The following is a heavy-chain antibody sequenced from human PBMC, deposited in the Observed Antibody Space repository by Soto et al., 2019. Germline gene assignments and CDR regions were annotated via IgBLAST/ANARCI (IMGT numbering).Heavy chain of an antibody. CDR3: ARPGKYYFDY. Sequence: QVQLVESGGGVVQPGRSLRLSCAASGFTFSSHAMHWVRQAPGKGLEWVAVISYDGSNKYYADSVKGRFTISRDNSKNTLYLQMNSLRAEDTAVYYCARPGKYYFDYWGQGTLVTVSS. J-gene: IGHJ4*02. V-gene: IGHV3-30-3*01. CDR2: ISYDGSNK. CDR1: GFTFSSHA.